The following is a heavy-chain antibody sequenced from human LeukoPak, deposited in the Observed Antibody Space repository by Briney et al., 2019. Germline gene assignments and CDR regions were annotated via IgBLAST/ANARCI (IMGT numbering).Heavy chain of an antibody. D-gene: IGHD6-6*01. CDR2: IYYSGST. J-gene: IGHJ4*02. Sequence: SETLSLTCAVYGGSFSGYYWSWIRQPPGEGLEWIGSIYYSGSTYYNPSLKSRVTISVDTSKNQFSLKLSSVTAADTAVYYCARWDDSSSSEYYFDYWGQGTLVTVSS. CDR1: GGSFSGYY. CDR3: ARWDDSSSSEYYFDY. V-gene: IGHV4-34*01.